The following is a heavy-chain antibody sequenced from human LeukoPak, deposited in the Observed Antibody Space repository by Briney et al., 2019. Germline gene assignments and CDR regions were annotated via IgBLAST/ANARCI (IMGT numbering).Heavy chain of an antibody. CDR2: INHSGST. J-gene: IGHJ4*02. V-gene: IGHV4-34*01. CDR1: GGSFSGYY. Sequence: KPSETLSLTCAVYGGSFSGYYWSWIRQPPGKGLEWIGEINHSGSTNYNPSLKSRVTISVDTSKNQFSLKLSSVTAADTAVYCCARVSKYSSGWTRGYYFDYWGQGTLVIVSS. D-gene: IGHD6-19*01. CDR3: ARVSKYSSGWTRGYYFDY.